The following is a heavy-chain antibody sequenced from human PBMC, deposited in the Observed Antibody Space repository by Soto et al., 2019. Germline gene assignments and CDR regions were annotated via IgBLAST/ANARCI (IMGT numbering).Heavy chain of an antibody. Sequence: GGSLKLSCAASGFTFTRYSMNWVRQAPGKGLEWVSSISSTTNYIYYADSMKGRFTVSRDNAKNSVYLDMNSLSAEDTAVYYCARESEDLTSNFDYWGQGTLVTVSS. V-gene: IGHV3-21*01. CDR2: ISSTTNYI. J-gene: IGHJ4*02. CDR3: ARESEDLTSNFDY. CDR1: GFTFTRYS.